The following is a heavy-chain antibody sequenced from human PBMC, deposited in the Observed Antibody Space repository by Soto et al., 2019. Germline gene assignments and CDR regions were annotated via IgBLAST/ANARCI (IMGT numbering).Heavy chain of an antibody. CDR3: VRDGTKNLRDWFDP. D-gene: IGHD1-1*01. CDR2: IYATGTT. Sequence: LSLTCTVSGASISGYYWSWIRKSAGKGLEWIGRIYATGTTDYNPSLKSRVMMSVDTSKKQFSLKLRSVTAADTAVYYCVRDGTKNLRDWFDPWGQGISVTVSS. CDR1: GASISGYY. V-gene: IGHV4-4*07. J-gene: IGHJ5*02.